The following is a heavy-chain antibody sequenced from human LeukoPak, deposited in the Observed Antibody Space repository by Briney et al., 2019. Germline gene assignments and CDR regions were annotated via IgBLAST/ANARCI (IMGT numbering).Heavy chain of an antibody. D-gene: IGHD3-22*01. CDR2: IYTSGRT. CDR1: GGSISSYY. V-gene: IGHV4-4*07. CDR3: VRGRNYYDSSGYHYESAFDI. J-gene: IGHJ3*02. Sequence: SETLSLTCTVSGGSISSYYWCWIRQPAGKGLGWIGHIYTSGRTNYNPSLKSRVTMSVDTSKNQFSRKLSSVTAADTAVYYCVRGRNYYDSSGYHYESAFDIWGQGTMVTVSS.